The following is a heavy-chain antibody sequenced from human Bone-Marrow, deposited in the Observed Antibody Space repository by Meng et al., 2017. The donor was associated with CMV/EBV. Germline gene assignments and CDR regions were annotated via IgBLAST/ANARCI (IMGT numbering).Heavy chain of an antibody. J-gene: IGHJ4*02. Sequence: GESLKISCAASGFTFSNAWMSWVRQAPGKGLEWVGRIKSKSDGGTTDYAAPVKGRFTISRDDSKNTLNLQMNSLKTEDTAVYYCTTFVYYVPSSQSYWGKRTLVTVSS. CDR1: GFTFSNAW. D-gene: IGHD3-10*02. CDR3: TTFVYYVPSSQSY. CDR2: IKSKSDGGTT. V-gene: IGHV3-15*01.